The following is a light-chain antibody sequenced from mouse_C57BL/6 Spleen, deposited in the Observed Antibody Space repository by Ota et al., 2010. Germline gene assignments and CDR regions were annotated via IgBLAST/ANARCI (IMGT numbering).Light chain of an antibody. Sequence: DIQMTQSPASLSASVGETVTITCRASENIYSYLAWYQQKQGKSPQLLVYNAKTLAEGVPSRFSGSGSGTQFSLKINSLQPEDFGSYYCQHHYGTPLTFGGGTKLEIK. J-gene: IGKJ1*01. V-gene: IGKV12-44*01. CDR2: NAK. CDR1: ENIYSY. CDR3: QHHYGTPLT.